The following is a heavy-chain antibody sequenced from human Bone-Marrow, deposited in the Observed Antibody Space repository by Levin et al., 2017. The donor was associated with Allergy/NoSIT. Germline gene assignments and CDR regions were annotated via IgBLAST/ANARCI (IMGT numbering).Heavy chain of an antibody. V-gene: IGHV1-45*01. D-gene: IGHD2/OR15-2a*01. CDR1: GYTFTYRY. J-gene: IGHJ4*02. CDR3: SRSPLYGDTPYFDS. CDR2: ITIYNGNT. Sequence: SVKVSCKASGYTFTYRYLHWLRQAPGQALEWLGWITIYNGNTAYSRRFQDRVTITRENSLTTVYMEMSNLRSEDTAMYYCSRSPLYGDTPYFDSWGQGTLVTVSS.